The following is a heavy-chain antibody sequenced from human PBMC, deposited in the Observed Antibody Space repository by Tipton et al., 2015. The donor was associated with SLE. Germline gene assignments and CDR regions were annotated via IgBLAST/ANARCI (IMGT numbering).Heavy chain of an antibody. V-gene: IGHV3-13*04. CDR3: ARDSGASAAPDV. CDR1: GFPFSNYD. J-gene: IGHJ6*02. CDR2: IDTGGDT. Sequence: SLRLSCAASGFPFSNYDMHWVRQVTGKGLEWVSGIDTGGDTDYSDSVKGRFTVSRDNAKNSLYLQMHSLRDGDTAVYYCARDSGASAAPDVWGQGTTVTV.